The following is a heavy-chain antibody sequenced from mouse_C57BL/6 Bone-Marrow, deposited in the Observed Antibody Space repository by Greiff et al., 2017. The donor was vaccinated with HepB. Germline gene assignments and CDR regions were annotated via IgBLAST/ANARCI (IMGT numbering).Heavy chain of an antibody. D-gene: IGHD2-4*01. CDR3: ARSGLRRGY. J-gene: IGHJ2*01. Sequence: EVQLLESGPGLVKPSQSLSLTCSVTGYSITSGYYWNWIRQFPGNKLEWMGYISYDGSNNYNPSLKNRISITRDTSKNQFFLKLNSVTTEDTATYYCARSGLRRGYWGQGTTLTVSS. V-gene: IGHV3-6*01. CDR1: GYSITSGYY. CDR2: ISYDGSN.